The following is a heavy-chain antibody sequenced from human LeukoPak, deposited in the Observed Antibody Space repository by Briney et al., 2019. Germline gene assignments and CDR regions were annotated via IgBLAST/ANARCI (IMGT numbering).Heavy chain of an antibody. CDR3: ARGPRVGATKGLAY. CDR1: GYTFTSYD. V-gene: IGHV1-8*01. J-gene: IGHJ4*02. CDR2: MNPNSGNT. D-gene: IGHD1-26*01. Sequence: ASVKVSCKASGYTFTSYDINWVRQATGQGLEWMGWMNPNSGNTGYAQKFQGRVTMTRNTSISTAYMELSSLRSEDTAVYYCARGPRVGATKGLAYWGQGTLVTVSS.